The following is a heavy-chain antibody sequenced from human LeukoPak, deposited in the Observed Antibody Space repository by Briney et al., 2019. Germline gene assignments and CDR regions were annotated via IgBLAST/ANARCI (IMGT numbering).Heavy chain of an antibody. J-gene: IGHJ4*02. CDR1: GGSFSGYY. Sequence: NTSETLSLTCAVYGGSFSGYYWSWIRQPPGKGLEWIGSIYYSGSTYYNPSLKSRVTISVDTSKNQFSLKLSSVTAADTAVYYCARRRRARLDYWGQGTLVTVSS. V-gene: IGHV4-34*01. CDR2: IYYSGST. D-gene: IGHD6-6*01. CDR3: ARRRRARLDY.